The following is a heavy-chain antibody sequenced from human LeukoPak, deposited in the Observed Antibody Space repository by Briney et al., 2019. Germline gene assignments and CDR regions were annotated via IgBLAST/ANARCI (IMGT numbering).Heavy chain of an antibody. CDR1: GGSISSSSYY. CDR3: ARAIYYYGSGSYYGNWFDP. V-gene: IGHV4-39*07. D-gene: IGHD3-10*01. J-gene: IGHJ5*02. Sequence: SETLSLTCTVSGGSISSSSYYWGWIRQPPGKGLEWIGSIYYSGSTYYNPSLKSRVTISVDTSKNQFSLKLSSVTAADTAVYYCARAIYYYGSGSYYGNWFDPWGQGTLVTVSS. CDR2: IYYSGST.